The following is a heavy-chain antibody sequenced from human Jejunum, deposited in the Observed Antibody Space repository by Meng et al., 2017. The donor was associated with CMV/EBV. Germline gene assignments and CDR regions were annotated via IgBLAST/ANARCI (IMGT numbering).Heavy chain of an antibody. CDR1: GFTISTYW. D-gene: IGHD5-12*01. V-gene: IGHV3-7*01. J-gene: IGHJ4*02. Sequence: SCAVSGFTISTYWMGWVRQAPGKEPEWVANIKKDGTEMYYADSVKGRFTISRDNAKNSLYLQMNSLGVDDTAVYYCVRVVATEDHWGQGTLVTVSS. CDR3: VRVVATEDH. CDR2: IKKDGTEM.